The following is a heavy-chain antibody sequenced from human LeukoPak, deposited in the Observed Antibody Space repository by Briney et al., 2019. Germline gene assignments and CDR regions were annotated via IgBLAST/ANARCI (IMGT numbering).Heavy chain of an antibody. CDR1: GFTFSSYA. V-gene: IGHV3-30*18. CDR2: ISYDGSSK. D-gene: IGHD4-17*01. CDR3: AKDSVTTPDY. Sequence: GKSLRLSCAASGFTFSSYAMHWVRQAPDKGLEWVAVISYDGSSKYFAKSVKGRFTISRDNSKNTLYLQMNSLRTEDTAVYYCAKDSVTTPDYWGQGTLVTVSS. J-gene: IGHJ4*02.